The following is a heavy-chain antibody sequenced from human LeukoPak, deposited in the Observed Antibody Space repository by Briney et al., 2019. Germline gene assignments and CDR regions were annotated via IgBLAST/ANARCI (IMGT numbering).Heavy chain of an antibody. D-gene: IGHD1-26*01. CDR3: ARDLVDGVGAPGAY. Sequence: ASVKVSCKASGYTFTNYGIAWMRQAPGQGLEWMGWINTYNGNTNYAQKLQGRVTITTDTSTSTAYMELRSLRSDDTAVFYCARDLVDGVGAPGAYWGQGALVTVSS. J-gene: IGHJ4*02. CDR2: INTYNGNT. CDR1: GYTFTNYG. V-gene: IGHV1-18*01.